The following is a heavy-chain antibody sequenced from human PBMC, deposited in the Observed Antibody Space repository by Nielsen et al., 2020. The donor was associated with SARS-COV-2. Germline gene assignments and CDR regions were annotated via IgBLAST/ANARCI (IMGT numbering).Heavy chain of an antibody. CDR3: AKEAPYYYYMDV. Sequence: GESLKISCAASGFTFSSYAMSWVRQAPGKGLEWVSAISGSGGSTYYADSVKGRFTISRDNSKNTLYLQMNSLRTEDTAVYYCAKEAPYYYYMDVWGKGTTVTVSS. CDR2: ISGSGGST. V-gene: IGHV3-23*01. J-gene: IGHJ6*03. CDR1: GFTFSSYA.